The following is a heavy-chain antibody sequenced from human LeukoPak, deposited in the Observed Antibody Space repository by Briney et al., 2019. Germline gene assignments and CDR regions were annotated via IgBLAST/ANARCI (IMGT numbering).Heavy chain of an antibody. D-gene: IGHD1/OR15-1a*01. CDR1: GFTFSSYA. Sequence: GGSLRLSCSASGFTFSSYAMHWVRQAPGKGLEYVSRISSIGGSTYYADSVKGRFTISRDNSKNTSYLQMSSLRVEDTAVYYCVKSGTTKTLWSYFDYWGQGTLVTVSS. J-gene: IGHJ4*02. CDR3: VKSGTTKTLWSYFDY. V-gene: IGHV3-64D*09. CDR2: ISSIGGST.